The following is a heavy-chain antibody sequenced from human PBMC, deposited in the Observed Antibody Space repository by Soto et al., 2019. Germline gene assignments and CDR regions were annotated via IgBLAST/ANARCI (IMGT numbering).Heavy chain of an antibody. CDR1: GGSISSSNW. CDR2: IYHSGST. Sequence: SETLSLTCAVSGGSISSSNWWSWVRQPPGKGLEWIGEIYHSGSTNYNPSPKSRVTISVDKSKNQFSLKLSSVTAADTAVYYCGRVGVADSPSGWFDTWGQGTRVTVSA. V-gene: IGHV4-4*02. J-gene: IGHJ5*02. CDR3: GRVGVADSPSGWFDT. D-gene: IGHD6-6*01.